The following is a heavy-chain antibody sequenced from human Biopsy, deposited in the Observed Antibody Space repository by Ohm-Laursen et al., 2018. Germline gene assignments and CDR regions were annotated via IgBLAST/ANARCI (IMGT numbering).Heavy chain of an antibody. CDR2: ITGVGGVT. Sequence: SLRLSCTASGFTFSSHAMSWVRQAPGKGLEWVSVITGVGGVTYYADPVRGRFTISRDNSKNTVDLQMNSLRAEDTAVYYCAKGLYSGSYYYDSWGQGTLVTVSS. D-gene: IGHD1-26*01. J-gene: IGHJ4*02. V-gene: IGHV3-23*01. CDR3: AKGLYSGSYYYDS. CDR1: GFTFSSHA.